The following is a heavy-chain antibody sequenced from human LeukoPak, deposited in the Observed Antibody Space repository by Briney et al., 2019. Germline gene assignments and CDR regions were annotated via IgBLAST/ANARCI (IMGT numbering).Heavy chain of an antibody. V-gene: IGHV3-9*01. CDR1: GFTFDDYA. CDR2: ISWNSGSI. CDR3: AKDTDYDILTGSVDY. J-gene: IGHJ4*02. Sequence: GRSLRLSCAASGFTFDDYAMHWVRQAPGKGLEWVSGISWNSGSIGYADSGKGRFTISRDNAKNSLYLQMNSLRAEDTALYYCAKDTDYDILTGSVDYWGQGTLVTVSS. D-gene: IGHD3-9*01.